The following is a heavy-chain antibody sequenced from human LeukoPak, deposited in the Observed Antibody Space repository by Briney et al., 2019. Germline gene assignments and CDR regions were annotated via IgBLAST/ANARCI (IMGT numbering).Heavy chain of an antibody. D-gene: IGHD2-15*01. V-gene: IGHV1-2*02. CDR1: VYTFTGYY. CDR3: ARVGCSGGSCYSMAWFDP. CDR2: INPNSGGT. Sequence: ASVKASCKASVYTFTGYYMHWVRQAPGQGLEWMGWINPNSGGTNYAQKFQGRVTMTRDTSISTAYMELSRLRSDDTAVYYCARVGCSGGSCYSMAWFDPWGQGTLVTVSS. J-gene: IGHJ5*02.